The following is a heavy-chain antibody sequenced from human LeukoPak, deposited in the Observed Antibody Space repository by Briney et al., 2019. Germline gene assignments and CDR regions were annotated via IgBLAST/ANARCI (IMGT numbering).Heavy chain of an antibody. CDR2: ISSRAGTI. J-gene: IGHJ4*02. Sequence: GGSLRLSCAASGFTFSDYYMSWIRQAPGKGLEWVSYISSRAGTIYYADSVKGRFTISRDNAKNSLYLQMNSLRAEDTAVYYCAKDNWNSFDHWGQGTLVTVSS. CDR3: AKDNWNSFDH. V-gene: IGHV3-11*04. CDR1: GFTFSDYY. D-gene: IGHD1-20*01.